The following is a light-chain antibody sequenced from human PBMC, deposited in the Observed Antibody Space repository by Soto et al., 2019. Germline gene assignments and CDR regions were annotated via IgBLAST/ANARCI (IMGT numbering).Light chain of an antibody. CDR2: GAS. CDR3: QPYNNWPPIT. CDR1: QSVSTRS. J-gene: IGKJ5*01. V-gene: IGKV3D-15*01. Sequence: IGFTQAPWTPCLSPGERGILSYRAIQSVSTRSLAWYQQKPGQAPRLLIYGASTRATGIPARFSGSGSGTEFTLTISSLQSEDFAVSCCQPYNNWPPITFGQGTRLEFK.